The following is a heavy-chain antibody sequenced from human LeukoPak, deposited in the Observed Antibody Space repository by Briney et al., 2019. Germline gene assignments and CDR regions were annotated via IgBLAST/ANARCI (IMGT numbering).Heavy chain of an antibody. D-gene: IGHD6-13*01. V-gene: IGHV1-2*02. CDR2: INPNSGGT. CDR3: ARGPLPDSSSWYYYYYYMDV. Sequence: ASVKVSCKASGYTFTGYYMHWVRQAPGQGLEWMGWINPNSGGTNYAQKLQGRVTMTRDTSISTAYMELSRLRSDDTAVYYCARGPLPDSSSWYYYYYYMDVWGKGTTVTVSS. J-gene: IGHJ6*03. CDR1: GYTFTGYY.